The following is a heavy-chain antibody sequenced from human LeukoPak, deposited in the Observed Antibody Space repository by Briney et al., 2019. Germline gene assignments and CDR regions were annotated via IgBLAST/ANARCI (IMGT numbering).Heavy chain of an antibody. CDR1: GGSISSYY. CDR2: IYTSGST. D-gene: IGHD3-10*01. J-gene: IGHJ4*02. CDR3: GGSGSYSSYVDY. V-gene: IGHV4-4*07. Sequence: SETLSLTCTVSGGSISSYYWSWIRQPAGKGLEWIGRIYTSGSTNYDPSLKSRVTMSVDTSKNQFSLKLSSVTAADTAVYYCGGSGSYSSYVDYWGQGTLVTVSS.